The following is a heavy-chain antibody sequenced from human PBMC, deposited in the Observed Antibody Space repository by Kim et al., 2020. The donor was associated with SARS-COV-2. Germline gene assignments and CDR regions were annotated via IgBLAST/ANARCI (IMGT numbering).Heavy chain of an antibody. CDR3: ARVRVGATLYY. V-gene: IGHV3-33*01. CDR1: GFTFSSYG. J-gene: IGHJ4*02. CDR2: IWYDGSNK. Sequence: GGSLRLSCAASGFTFSSYGMHWVRQAPGKGLEWVAVIWYDGSNKYYADSVKGRFTISRDNSKNTLYLQMNSLRAEDTAVYYCARVRVGATLYYWGQGTLVTVSS. D-gene: IGHD1-26*01.